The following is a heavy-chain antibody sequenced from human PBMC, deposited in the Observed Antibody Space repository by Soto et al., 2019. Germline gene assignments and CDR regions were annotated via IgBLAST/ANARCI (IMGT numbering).Heavy chain of an antibody. D-gene: IGHD3-22*01. CDR2: IHSSGST. V-gene: IGHV4-4*07. J-gene: IGHJ5*02. Sequence: SETLSLTCTVSGASMNGYHWSWIRQPAGKGLEWIGHIHSSGSTNYNPSLKSRVTMSVDTSKNQFSLRLMSPTAADTAVYYCARDQGVAVAGITWFDPWGQGSLVTVSS. CDR1: GASMNGYH. CDR3: ARDQGVAVAGITWFDP.